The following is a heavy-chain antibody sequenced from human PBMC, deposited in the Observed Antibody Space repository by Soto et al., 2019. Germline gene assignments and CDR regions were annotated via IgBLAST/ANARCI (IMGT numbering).Heavy chain of an antibody. J-gene: IGHJ4*02. CDR2: INYSGST. CDR3: ARRYGSCFDY. Sequence: PSETLSLTCAVYGGSFSGYYWNWIRQPPGKGLEWIGEINYSGSTNYDPPLKSRVTISVDTSKNQFSLKLSFVTAADTAVYYCARRYGSCFDYWGQGTLVTVSS. D-gene: IGHD5-18*01. V-gene: IGHV4-34*01. CDR1: GGSFSGYY.